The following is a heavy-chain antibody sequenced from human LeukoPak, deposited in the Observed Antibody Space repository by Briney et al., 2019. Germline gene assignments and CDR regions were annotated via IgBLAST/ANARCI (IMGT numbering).Heavy chain of an antibody. Sequence: SETLSLTCTVSGGSISSHYWSWIRQPPGKGLEWIGYIYYSGSTNYNPSLKSRGTISVDTSKNQFSLKLSSVTAADTAVYYCARAGVYCTNGVCYTPFDYWGQGTLVTVSS. CDR1: GGSISSHY. CDR3: ARAGVYCTNGVCYTPFDY. D-gene: IGHD2-8*01. V-gene: IGHV4-59*11. J-gene: IGHJ4*02. CDR2: IYYSGST.